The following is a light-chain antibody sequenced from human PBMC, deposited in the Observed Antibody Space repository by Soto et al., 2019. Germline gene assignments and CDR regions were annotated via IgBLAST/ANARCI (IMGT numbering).Light chain of an antibody. CDR1: SSDVGVYNY. V-gene: IGLV2-8*01. CDR3: SSFAGNNNLV. Sequence: QSALTPPPSASGSPGQSVTISCTGTSSDVGVYNYVSWYQQHPGKAPKLMIYEVSKRPSGVPDRFSGSKSVNTASLTVSGLQAEDEADYYCSSFAGNNNLVFGGGTKLTVL. CDR2: EVS. J-gene: IGLJ2*01.